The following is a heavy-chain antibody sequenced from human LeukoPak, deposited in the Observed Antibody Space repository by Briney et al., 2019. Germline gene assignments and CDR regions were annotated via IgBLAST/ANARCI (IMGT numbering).Heavy chain of an antibody. J-gene: IGHJ4*02. D-gene: IGHD6-19*01. V-gene: IGHV3-7*01. CDR3: AREANIAVAGTGIDY. Sequence: GGSLRLSCAASGFTFDDYSMSWVRQTPGKGLEWVANIKQDGSEKYYVDSVKGRFTISRDNAKNPLYLQMNSLRAEDTAVYYCAREANIAVAGTGIDYWGQGTLVTVSS. CDR2: IKQDGSEK. CDR1: GFTFDDYS.